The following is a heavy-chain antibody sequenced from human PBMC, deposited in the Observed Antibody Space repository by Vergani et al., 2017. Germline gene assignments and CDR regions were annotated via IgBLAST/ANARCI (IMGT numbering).Heavy chain of an antibody. V-gene: IGHV3-33*01. CDR2: IWYDGNNK. J-gene: IGHJ4*01. CDR3: AGENREVIATAVYF. CDR1: GFTFSSYG. D-gene: IGHD2-21*01. Sequence: QVQLVESGGGVVQPGRALRLSCAASGFTFSSYGMHWVRQAPGKGLEWVAVIWYDGNNKYYADSVKGLFTISRDNSKNTLYLQMNSLRAENTAVYYCAGENREVIATAVYFWGHGSLVTVSS.